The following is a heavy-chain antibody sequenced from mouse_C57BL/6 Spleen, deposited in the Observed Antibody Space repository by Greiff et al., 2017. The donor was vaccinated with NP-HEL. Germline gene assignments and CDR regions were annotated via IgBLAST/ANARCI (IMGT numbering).Heavy chain of an antibody. D-gene: IGHD2-5*01. CDR2: IDPSDSYT. Sequence: QVQLQQPGAELVMPGASVKLSCKASGYTFTSYWMHWVKQRPGQGLEWIGEIDPSDSYTNYNQKLKGKSTLTVDKSSSTAYMQLSSLTSEDSAVYYCARSEYYSNYVLCAYWGQGTLVTVSA. J-gene: IGHJ3*01. V-gene: IGHV1-69*01. CDR1: GYTFTSYW. CDR3: ARSEYYSNYVLCAY.